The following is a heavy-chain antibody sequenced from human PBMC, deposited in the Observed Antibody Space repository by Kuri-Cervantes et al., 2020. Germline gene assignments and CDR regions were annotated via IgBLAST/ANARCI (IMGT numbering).Heavy chain of an antibody. CDR1: GFTFDDYA. J-gene: IGHJ4*02. Sequence: SLKISCAASGFTFDDYAMHWVRQAPGKGLEWVSGISWNSGSIGYADSVKGRFTISRDNSKNTLYLQMNSLRAEDTAVYYCARARPQDYWGQGTLVTVSS. V-gene: IGHV3-9*01. CDR3: ARARPQDY. CDR2: ISWNSGSI.